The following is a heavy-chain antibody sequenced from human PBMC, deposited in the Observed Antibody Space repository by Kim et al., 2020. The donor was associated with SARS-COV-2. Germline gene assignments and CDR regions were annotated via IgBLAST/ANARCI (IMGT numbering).Heavy chain of an antibody. CDR3: AKGTRYSSGWGTG. CDR2: ISYDGSNK. J-gene: IGHJ4*02. Sequence: GGSLRLSCAASGFTFSSYGMHWVRQAPGKGLEWVAVISYDGSNKYYADSVKGRFTISRDNSKNTLYLQMNSLRAEDTAVYYCAKGTRYSSGWGTGWGQGTLVTVSS. CDR1: GFTFSSYG. V-gene: IGHV3-30*18. D-gene: IGHD6-19*01.